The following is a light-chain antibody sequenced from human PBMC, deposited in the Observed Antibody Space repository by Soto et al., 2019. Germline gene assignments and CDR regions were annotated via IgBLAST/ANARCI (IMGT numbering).Light chain of an antibody. CDR2: AAS. Sequence: DIQMTQSPSSLSASVGDRVTITCRASQRISSYLNWYQQKPGKAPKLLIYAASSLQSGVPSRFSGSGSGTDFTLTISSLQPEDFATYYCQQSYSTRPLTFGGGTKVEIK. J-gene: IGKJ4*01. V-gene: IGKV1-39*01. CDR1: QRISSY. CDR3: QQSYSTRPLT.